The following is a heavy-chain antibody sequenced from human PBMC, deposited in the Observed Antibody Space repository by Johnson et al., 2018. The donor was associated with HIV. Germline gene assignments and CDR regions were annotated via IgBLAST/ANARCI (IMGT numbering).Heavy chain of an antibody. CDR3: TRDSVAPDAFDI. D-gene: IGHD6-19*01. Sequence: QVQLVESGGGVVQPGRSLRLSCAASGFTFTNYAMYWVRQAPGKGLEWVALISYDGSNKYYADSVKGRFTISRDNSKNTLYLQMNSLRGEDTAVYYCTRDSVAPDAFDIWGQGTIVTVSS. J-gene: IGHJ3*02. V-gene: IGHV3-30-3*01. CDR2: ISYDGSNK. CDR1: GFTFTNYA.